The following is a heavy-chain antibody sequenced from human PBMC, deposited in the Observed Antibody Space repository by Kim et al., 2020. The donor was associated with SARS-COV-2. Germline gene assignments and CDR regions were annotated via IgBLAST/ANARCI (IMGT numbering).Heavy chain of an antibody. CDR3: AKDIVLLPAAGDTFDY. CDR2: ISGSGGRT. J-gene: IGHJ4*02. V-gene: IGHV3-23*01. D-gene: IGHD2-2*01. CDR1: GFTFSSYA. Sequence: GGSLRLSCAASGFTFSSYAMSWVRQAPGKGLEWVSAISGSGGRTYYADSVKGRFTISRDNSKNTLYLQMNSLRAEDTAVYYCAKDIVLLPAAGDTFDYWGQGTLVTVSS.